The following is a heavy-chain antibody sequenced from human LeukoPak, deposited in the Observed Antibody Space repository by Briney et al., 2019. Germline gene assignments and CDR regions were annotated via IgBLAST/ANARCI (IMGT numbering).Heavy chain of an antibody. CDR1: GFTFSSAA. V-gene: IGHV3-23*01. J-gene: IGHJ4*02. Sequence: PGGSLRLSCAASGFTFSSAAMTWVRQAPGKGLEWVSTITGSDESTYYTYSVKGRFTISRDYSKSTLHLQMNSLRVEDTAIYYCAKGPLLGSGYHPDYWGQGTLVTVSS. D-gene: IGHD3-22*01. CDR3: AKGPLLGSGYHPDY. CDR2: ITGSDEST.